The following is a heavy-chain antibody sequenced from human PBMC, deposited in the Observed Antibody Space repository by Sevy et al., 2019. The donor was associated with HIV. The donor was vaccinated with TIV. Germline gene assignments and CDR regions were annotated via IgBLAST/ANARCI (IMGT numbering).Heavy chain of an antibody. Sequence: GGSLRLSCAASGFTFTTHDMHWVRQPIGKGLEWVSAIGIAGDTYYPASVKGRFTISREDAKTSLYLQMNSLRAGDTAVYYCVRVSGYYYPWPNFQHWGQGTVVTVSS. D-gene: IGHD3-22*01. J-gene: IGHJ1*01. CDR3: VRVSGYYYPWPNFQH. CDR2: IGIAGDT. CDR1: GFTFTTHD. V-gene: IGHV3-13*01.